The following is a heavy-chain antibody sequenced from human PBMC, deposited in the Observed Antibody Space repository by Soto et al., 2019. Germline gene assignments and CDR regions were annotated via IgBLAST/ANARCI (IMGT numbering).Heavy chain of an antibody. CDR2: IYWDDDK. D-gene: IGHD6-13*01. CDR3: AHSPLIAAAGVYYFDY. Sequence: QTLTLTCTFSGFSLSTSGVGVGWIRQPPGKALEWLALIYWDDDKRYSPSLKSRLTITKDTSKNQVVLTMTNMDPVDTATYYCAHSPLIAAAGVYYFDYWGQGTLVTVSS. V-gene: IGHV2-5*02. J-gene: IGHJ4*02. CDR1: GFSLSTSGVG.